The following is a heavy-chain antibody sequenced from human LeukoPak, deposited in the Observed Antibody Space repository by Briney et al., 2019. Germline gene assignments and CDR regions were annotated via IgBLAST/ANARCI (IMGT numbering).Heavy chain of an antibody. CDR2: IGPHSSAT. CDR1: GFTFTYYY. CDR3: AREGNGLLSKDFDY. D-gene: IGHD2/OR15-2a*01. V-gene: IGHV1-2*02. J-gene: IGHJ4*02. Sequence: ASMKDSCKSSGFTFTYYYIHRVRQAPGQGLEWMGYIGPHSSATSSPQEFQGRVTMTRDTSMSTAYMELTRLTSDDTAVYYCAREGNGLLSKDFDYWGQGTLVTVAS.